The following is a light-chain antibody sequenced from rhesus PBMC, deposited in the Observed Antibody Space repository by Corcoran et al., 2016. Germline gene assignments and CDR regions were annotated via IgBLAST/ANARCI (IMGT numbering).Light chain of an antibody. CDR2: KAS. CDR3: QHGYVTPRT. CDR1: ENVNNY. V-gene: IGKV1-74*01. J-gene: IGKJ1*01. Sequence: DIQMTQSPSSLSASVGDRVTITCRASENVNNYLNWYQQKPGKAPKLLIYKASTLQSGVPSRFSGSGSGTDYTFTIRRLQPEDVATYYGQHGYVTPRTFGQGTKVEIK.